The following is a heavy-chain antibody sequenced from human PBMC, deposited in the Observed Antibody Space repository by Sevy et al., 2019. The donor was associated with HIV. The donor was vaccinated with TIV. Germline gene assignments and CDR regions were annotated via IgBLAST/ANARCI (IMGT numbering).Heavy chain of an antibody. V-gene: IGHV3-20*01. CDR2: INWNAGST. CDR1: GFTFDDYG. J-gene: IGHJ3*02. CDR3: ARGKGYSSGEAFDI. D-gene: IGHD6-19*01. Sequence: GESLKISCAASGFTFDDYGMSWVRQTPWKGLEWVSTINWNAGSTGYEDSVKGRFTISRDNAKNSLYLEMNNLRAEDTALYHCARGKGYSSGEAFDIWGQGTMVTVSS.